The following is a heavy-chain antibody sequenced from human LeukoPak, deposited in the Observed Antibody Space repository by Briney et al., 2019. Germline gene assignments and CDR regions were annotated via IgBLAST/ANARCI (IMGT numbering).Heavy chain of an antibody. J-gene: IGHJ6*03. Sequence: GGSLRLSCAASGFTFSSYSVNWVRQAPGKGLEWVSYISSSSSTIYYADSVKGRFTISRDNAKNSLYLQMNSLRAEDTAVYYCARGYSYGHTYYYYYYMDVWGKGTTVTVSS. V-gene: IGHV3-48*01. CDR1: GFTFSSYS. D-gene: IGHD5-18*01. CDR3: ARGYSYGHTYYYYYYMDV. CDR2: ISSSSSTI.